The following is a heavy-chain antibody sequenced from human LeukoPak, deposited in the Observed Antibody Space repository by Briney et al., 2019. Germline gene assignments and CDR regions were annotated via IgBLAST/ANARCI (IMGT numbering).Heavy chain of an antibody. Sequence: GGSLRLSCAASGFPFSNSGMHWVRQTPGKGLEWVAFLRYDASSKFYTDSVKGRFTISRDNSKNTLYLQMNSLRAEDTAVYYCANGSSSPFDYWGQGTLVTVSS. CDR1: GFPFSNSG. J-gene: IGHJ4*02. D-gene: IGHD6-6*01. V-gene: IGHV3-30*02. CDR2: LRYDASSK. CDR3: ANGSSSPFDY.